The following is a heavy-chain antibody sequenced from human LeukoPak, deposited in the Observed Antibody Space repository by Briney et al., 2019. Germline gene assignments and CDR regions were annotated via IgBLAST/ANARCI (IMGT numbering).Heavy chain of an antibody. CDR2: INPNRGGT. V-gene: IGHV1-2*02. CDR3: ARAPYYYGSGSYPRSNWFDP. J-gene: IGHJ5*02. D-gene: IGHD3-10*01. Sequence: GASVKVSCKASGYTFTGYYMHWVRQAPGQGLEWMGWINPNRGGTNYAQKFQGRVTMTRDTSISTAYMELSRLRSDDTAVYYCARAPYYYGSGSYPRSNWFDPWGQGTLVTVSS. CDR1: GYTFTGYY.